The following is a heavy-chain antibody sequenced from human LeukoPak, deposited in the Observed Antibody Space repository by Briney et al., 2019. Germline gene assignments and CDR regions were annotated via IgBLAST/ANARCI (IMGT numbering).Heavy chain of an antibody. CDR1: GFTFINYA. D-gene: IGHD3-10*01. V-gene: IGHV3-64*04. J-gene: IGHJ4*02. CDR3: ARVFRFGEFDY. Sequence: GGSLRLSCSTSGFTFINYAMHWIRQAPGKGLDYVSAISPNGGSTYHADSVKGRFTISRDNSKNTLYLQMNSLRAEDTAVYYCARVFRFGEFDYWGQGTLVTVSS. CDR2: ISPNGGST.